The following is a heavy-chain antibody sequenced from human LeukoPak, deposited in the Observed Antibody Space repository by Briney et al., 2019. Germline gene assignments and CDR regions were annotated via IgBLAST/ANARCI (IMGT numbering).Heavy chain of an antibody. CDR1: GFTFSSYA. CDR3: ASGILSYTNFDY. Sequence: PGGSLRLSCAASGFTFSSYAMHWVRQAPGKGLEWVAVISYDGSNKYYADSVKGRFTISRDNSKNTLYLQMNGLRAEDTAVYYCASGILSYTNFDYWGQGTLVTVSS. J-gene: IGHJ4*02. CDR2: ISYDGSNK. D-gene: IGHD2-8*01. V-gene: IGHV3-30-3*01.